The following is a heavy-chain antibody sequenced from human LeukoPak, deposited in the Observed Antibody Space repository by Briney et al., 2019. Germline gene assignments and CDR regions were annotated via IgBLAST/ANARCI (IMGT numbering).Heavy chain of an antibody. Sequence: PGGSLRLSCAASGFTFSTYWMSWVRQAPGEGLEWLANIKQDGSEKYYVDSVKGRFTISRDNAKNSLYLQMNSLRAEDTAVYYCARGSGYYLGHFDYWGQGTLVTVSS. CDR2: IKQDGSEK. J-gene: IGHJ4*02. D-gene: IGHD3-22*01. CDR1: GFTFSTYW. CDR3: ARGSGYYLGHFDY. V-gene: IGHV3-7*01.